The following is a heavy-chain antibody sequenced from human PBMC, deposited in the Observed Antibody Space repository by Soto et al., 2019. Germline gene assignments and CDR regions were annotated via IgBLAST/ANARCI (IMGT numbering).Heavy chain of an antibody. V-gene: IGHV3-23*01. J-gene: IGHJ6*02. CDR2: ISNSGDT. Sequence: VQLLESGGALVQPGGSRRISCAASGFTFSSYAIYWVRQAPGKGLEWVSTISNSGDTYYADSVEGRFTISRDNSKDTLYLQMNSLRAEDTAVYYCTKPKYRGVVVNVWGQGTTVTVSS. CDR3: TKPKYRGVVVNV. D-gene: IGHD3-10*01. CDR1: GFTFSSYA.